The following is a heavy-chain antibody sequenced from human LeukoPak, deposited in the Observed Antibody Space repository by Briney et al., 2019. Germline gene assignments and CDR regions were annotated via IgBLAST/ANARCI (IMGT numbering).Heavy chain of an antibody. V-gene: IGHV3-15*01. Sequence: GGSLRLSCAASGFSFTNAWMSWVRQAPGKGLEWIGRIKGKIDGETTVYAAPVKGRFSISRDDSKNTLDLQMNSLKIEDTAVYYCSTDPPSVWGQGTMVMVSS. CDR1: GFSFTNAW. CDR3: STDPPSV. CDR2: IKGKIDGETT. J-gene: IGHJ3*01.